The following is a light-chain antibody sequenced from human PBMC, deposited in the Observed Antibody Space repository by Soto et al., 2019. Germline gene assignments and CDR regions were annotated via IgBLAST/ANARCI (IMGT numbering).Light chain of an antibody. J-gene: IGKJ2*01. CDR1: QSVSSN. CDR2: GAS. CDR3: QQYDGGPYT. V-gene: IGKV3-15*01. Sequence: LVLSQPRPTLIVYAGERATLSCRASQSVSSNVAWYQQIPGQTPRLLIYGASTRATCIPVRFSGSGSGPEWTLTCSGLQFVGFAVYYCQQYDGGPYTFGQGTKVDIK.